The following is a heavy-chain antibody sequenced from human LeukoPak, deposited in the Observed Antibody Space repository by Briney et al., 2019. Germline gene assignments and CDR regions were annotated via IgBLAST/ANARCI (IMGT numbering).Heavy chain of an antibody. D-gene: IGHD3-3*01. CDR2: IRYDASNT. V-gene: IGHV3-30*02. J-gene: IGHJ5*02. CDR1: EFTFSSYG. CDR3: AMDGSIFGVAPSWFDP. Sequence: GGSLRLSCAASEFTFSSYGMHWVRQAPGKGLEWLAFIRYDASNTYYTHFVKGRFTISRDNSKNTLYLQMNSLGAEDTAVYYCAMDGSIFGVAPSWFDPWGQGTLVTVSS.